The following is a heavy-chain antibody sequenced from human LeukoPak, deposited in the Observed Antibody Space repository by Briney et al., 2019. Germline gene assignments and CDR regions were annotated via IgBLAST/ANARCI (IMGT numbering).Heavy chain of an antibody. CDR3: VAHSGYEAYYYYYGMDV. CDR2: ISGSGGST. V-gene: IGHV3-23*01. D-gene: IGHD5-12*01. CDR1: GFTFSSYA. Sequence: GGSLRLSCAASGFTFSSYAMSWVRQAPGKGLEWASAISGSGGSTYYADSVKGRFTISRDNSKNTLYLQMNSLRAEDTAVYYCVAHSGYEAYYYYYGMDVWGQGTTVTVSS. J-gene: IGHJ6*02.